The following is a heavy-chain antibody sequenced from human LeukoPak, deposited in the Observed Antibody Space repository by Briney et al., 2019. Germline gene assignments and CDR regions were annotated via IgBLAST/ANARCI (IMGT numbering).Heavy chain of an antibody. V-gene: IGHV4-39*07. CDR3: ARVESYSSSWYVFDI. Sequence: SSETLSLTCNVSGASISSGSYYWSWIRQPPGKGLEWIGEINHSGSTNYNPSLKSRVTISVDTSKNQFSLKLSSVTAADTAVYYCARVESYSSSWYVFDIWGQGTMVTVSS. D-gene: IGHD6-13*01. J-gene: IGHJ3*02. CDR2: INHSGST. CDR1: GASISSGSYY.